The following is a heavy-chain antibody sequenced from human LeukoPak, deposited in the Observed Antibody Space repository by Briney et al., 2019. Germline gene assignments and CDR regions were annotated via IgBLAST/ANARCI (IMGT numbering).Heavy chain of an antibody. J-gene: IGHJ4*02. V-gene: IGHV1-69*04. CDR3: ARAGGSSWYVSLYY. CDR1: GGTFSSNV. D-gene: IGHD6-13*01. CDR2: IIPIIGTP. Sequence: GASMKVSCKASGGTFSSNVISWVRQAPGQGLEWMGRIIPIIGTPDYAQKFQGRVTITADKSTNTAYMELTSLKSDDTAVYYCARAGGSSWYVSLYYWGQGTLVTVSS.